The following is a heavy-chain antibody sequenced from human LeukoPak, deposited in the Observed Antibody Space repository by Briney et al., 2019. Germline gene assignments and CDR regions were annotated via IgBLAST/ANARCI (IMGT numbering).Heavy chain of an antibody. J-gene: IGHJ4*02. Sequence: GGSLRLSCAASGFTFSSYSLNWVRQAPGKGLEWVSFISSSSITIYYADSVKGRFTISRDNAGKSLYLQMNSLRAEDTAVYYCARDRGGSYSAIDYWGQGTLVTVSS. D-gene: IGHD2-15*01. V-gene: IGHV3-48*04. CDR2: ISSSSITI. CDR1: GFTFSSYS. CDR3: ARDRGGSYSAIDY.